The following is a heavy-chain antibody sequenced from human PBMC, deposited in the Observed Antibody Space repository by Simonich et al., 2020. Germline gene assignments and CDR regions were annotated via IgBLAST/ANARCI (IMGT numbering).Heavy chain of an antibody. V-gene: IGHV3-21*01. CDR2: ISSSSSYI. D-gene: IGHD3-10*01. CDR3: ARDTSYYGSGSYYFDY. Sequence: GGGLVKPGGSLRLSCAASGFTFSSYSMNWVRQAPGKGLEWVSSISSSSSYINYADSVKGRFTISRDNAKNSLYLQMKSLRAEDTAVYYCARDTSYYGSGSYYFDYWGQGTLVTVSS. CDR1: GFTFSSYS. J-gene: IGHJ4*02.